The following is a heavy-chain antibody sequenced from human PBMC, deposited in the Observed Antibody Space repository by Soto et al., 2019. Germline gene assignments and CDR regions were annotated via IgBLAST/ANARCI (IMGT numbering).Heavy chain of an antibody. V-gene: IGHV1-46*01. D-gene: IGHD5-12*01. CDR1: GYTFTSYY. CDR3: ARTVEMATTPHLTLDY. Sequence: GASVKVSCKACGYTFTSYYMHWVRQAPGQGLEWMGIINPSGGSTSYAQKFQGRVTMTSDTSTSTVYMELSSLRSEDTAVYYCARTVEMATTPHLTLDYWGQGTLVTVSS. CDR2: INPSGGST. J-gene: IGHJ4*01.